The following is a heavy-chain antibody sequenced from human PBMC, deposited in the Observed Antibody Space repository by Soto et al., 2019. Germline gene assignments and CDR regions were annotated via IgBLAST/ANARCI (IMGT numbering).Heavy chain of an antibody. CDR2: ISYDGSNK. CDR1: GFTFSSYA. Sequence: LCLSCAASGFTFSSYAMHWVRQAPGKGLEWVAVISYDGSNKYYADSVKGRFTISRDNSKNTLYLQMNSLRAEDTAVYYCAGEKIEYSSSSVVGSRSAYYYYGMDVWGQGTTVTVSS. D-gene: IGHD6-6*01. V-gene: IGHV3-30-3*01. CDR3: AGEKIEYSSSSVVGSRSAYYYYGMDV. J-gene: IGHJ6*02.